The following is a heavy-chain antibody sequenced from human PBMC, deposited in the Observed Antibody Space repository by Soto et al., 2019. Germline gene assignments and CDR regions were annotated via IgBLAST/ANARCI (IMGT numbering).Heavy chain of an antibody. CDR1: GVDFSSEV. CDR2: ISGSGRTI. V-gene: IGHV3-23*01. Sequence: GESLKISCAASGVDFSSEVMCWVRQAPGKGLEWVSSISGSGRTIYHADSMRGRFAISRDNSKNSLYLQLNDLRVDDTAVYYCAKVGPSYYYGMDVWGQGTTVTFSS. CDR3: AKVGPSYYYGMDV. D-gene: IGHD1-26*01. J-gene: IGHJ6*02.